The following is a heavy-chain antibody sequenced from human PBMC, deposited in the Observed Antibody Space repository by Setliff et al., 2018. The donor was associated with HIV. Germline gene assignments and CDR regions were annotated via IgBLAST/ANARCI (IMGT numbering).Heavy chain of an antibody. D-gene: IGHD2-15*01. CDR1: GGSISSYY. V-gene: IGHV4-59*01. J-gene: IGHJ4*02. CDR3: ARADCSGGSCYSPGY. CDR2: IYDRGGT. Sequence: SETLSLTCTVSGGSISSYYWSWIRQPPEKGLEWIGYIYDRGGTNYNPSLKSRVTISLDTSKNQFSLKLNAVTAADTAVYYCARADCSGGSCYSPGYWGQGTLVTVSS.